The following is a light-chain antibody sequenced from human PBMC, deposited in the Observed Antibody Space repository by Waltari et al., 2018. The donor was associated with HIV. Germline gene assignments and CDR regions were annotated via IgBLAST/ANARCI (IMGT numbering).Light chain of an antibody. V-gene: IGKV1-5*03. Sequence: DIHMTQSPLTLTASVGDRVNITCRASQTVGDWLAWDEQKPGEAPSLLIYRATDVESGVPSRFSGSASGTDFTLAIDSLHPDDFATYYCHQYSDYLGSFGQGTRVELK. CDR3: HQYSDYLGS. J-gene: IGKJ1*01. CDR2: RAT. CDR1: QTVGDW.